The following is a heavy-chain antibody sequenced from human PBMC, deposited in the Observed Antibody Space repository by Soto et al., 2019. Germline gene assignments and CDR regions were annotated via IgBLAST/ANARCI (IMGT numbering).Heavy chain of an antibody. J-gene: IGHJ4*02. CDR2: IYYSGST. D-gene: IGHD1-26*01. CDR3: ARAFAELRTLEY. Sequence: SETLSLTCTVSGGSVSSGSYYWSWIRQPPGKGLEWIGYIYYSGSTNYNPSLKSRVTISVDTSKNQFSLKLSSVTAADTAVYYCARAFAELRTLEYWGQGTLVTVSS. CDR1: GGSVSSGSYY. V-gene: IGHV4-61*01.